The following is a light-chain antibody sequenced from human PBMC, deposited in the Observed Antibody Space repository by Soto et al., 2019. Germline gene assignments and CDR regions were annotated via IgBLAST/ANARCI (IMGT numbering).Light chain of an antibody. CDR3: QQRSNWPPIT. CDR1: QSVSSY. CDR2: DAS. Sequence: MGCTQSPATLSLSPLEIATLSCRASQSVSSYLAWYQQKPGQAPRLLIYDASNRATGIPARFSGSGSGTDFTLTISSLEPEDFAVYYCQQRSNWPPITFGQGTRLEIK. J-gene: IGKJ5*01. V-gene: IGKV3-11*01.